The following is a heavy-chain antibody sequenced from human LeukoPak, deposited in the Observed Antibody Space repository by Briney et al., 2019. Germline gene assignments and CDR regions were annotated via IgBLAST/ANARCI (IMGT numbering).Heavy chain of an antibody. CDR3: YSGETNYYYYYYGMDV. D-gene: IGHD7-27*01. J-gene: IGHJ6*02. CDR1: GGSISSYY. CDR2: IYTSGST. Sequence: PSETLSLTCTVSGGSISSYYWSWTRQPAGKGLEWIGRIYTSGSTNYNPSLKSRVTMSVDTSKNQFSLKLSSVTAADTAVYYCYSGETNYYYYYYGMDVWGQGTTVTVSS. V-gene: IGHV4-4*07.